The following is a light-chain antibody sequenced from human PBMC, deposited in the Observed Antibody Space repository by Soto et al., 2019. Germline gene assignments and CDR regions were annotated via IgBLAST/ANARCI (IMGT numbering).Light chain of an antibody. V-gene: IGKV3-20*01. CDR2: GAS. J-gene: IGKJ1*01. Sequence: EIVLTQSPGTLSLSPGEGATLSCRASQSISSSYLAWYQQKPGQAPRLLIYGASSRATGIPDRFSGSGSGTDFTLTISRLEPEDFAVYYCQQYGSSPPWTFGQGTKVVIK. CDR1: QSISSSY. CDR3: QQYGSSPPWT.